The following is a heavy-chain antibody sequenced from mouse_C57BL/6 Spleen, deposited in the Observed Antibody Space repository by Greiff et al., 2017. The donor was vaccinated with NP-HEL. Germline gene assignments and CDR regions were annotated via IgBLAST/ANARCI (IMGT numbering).Heavy chain of an antibody. D-gene: IGHD4-1*01. CDR1: GFSFNTYA. CDR2: IRSKSNNYAT. V-gene: IGHV10-1*01. Sequence: EVKLVESGGGLVQPKGSLKLSCAASGFSFNTYAMNWVRQAPGKGLEWVARIRSKSNNYATYYADSVKDRFTISRDDSESMLYLQMNNLKAEDTAMYYCVRSLGYAKDYWGQGTSVTVST. J-gene: IGHJ4*01. CDR3: VRSLGYAKDY.